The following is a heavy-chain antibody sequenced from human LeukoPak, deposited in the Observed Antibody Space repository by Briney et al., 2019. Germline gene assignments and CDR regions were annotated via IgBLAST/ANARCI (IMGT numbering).Heavy chain of an antibody. D-gene: IGHD3-9*01. Sequence: PGGSLRLSCAASGFTFDDYAMHWVRQAPGKGLEWVSGISWNGGSLGYADSVKGRFAISRDNAKNSLYLQMNSLRAEDTALYYCAKGGEYDILTGTFGMDVWGQGTTVTVSS. J-gene: IGHJ6*02. V-gene: IGHV3-9*01. CDR2: ISWNGGSL. CDR1: GFTFDDYA. CDR3: AKGGEYDILTGTFGMDV.